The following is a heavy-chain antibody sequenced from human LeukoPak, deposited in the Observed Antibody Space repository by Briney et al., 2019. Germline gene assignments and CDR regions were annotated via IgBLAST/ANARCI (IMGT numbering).Heavy chain of an antibody. Sequence: GGSLRLSCAGSGFTFSTYSIKWARQAPGKGLEWVAHIGGSGSFIYYADSVKGRFTISRDNAKKSVYLQMNSLRAEDTAVYYCAKDLGDSGYDSTPDYWGQGTLVTVSS. CDR2: IGGSGSFI. CDR1: GFTFSTYS. D-gene: IGHD5-12*01. J-gene: IGHJ4*02. V-gene: IGHV3-48*01. CDR3: AKDLGDSGYDSTPDY.